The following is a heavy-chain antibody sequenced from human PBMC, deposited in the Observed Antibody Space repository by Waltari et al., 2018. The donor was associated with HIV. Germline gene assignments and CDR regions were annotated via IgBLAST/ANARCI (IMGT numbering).Heavy chain of an antibody. V-gene: IGHV5-51*03. J-gene: IGHJ4*02. Sequence: AQLVQSGAAFRKPGESLKLSCQASGYIFSNYCIGWVRQMPGKGREWLAIMYPDDSDIKYSPSFEGQVTISADKSNNTAYLQWSSLKASDSAIYYCARREYYFDSSGFYPYYFDHWGQGTLVTVSS. CDR3: ARREYYFDSSGFYPYYFDH. D-gene: IGHD3-22*01. CDR1: GYIFSNYC. CDR2: MYPDDSDI.